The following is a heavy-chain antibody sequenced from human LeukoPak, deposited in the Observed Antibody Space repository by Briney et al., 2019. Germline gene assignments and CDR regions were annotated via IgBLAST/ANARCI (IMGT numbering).Heavy chain of an antibody. D-gene: IGHD6-13*01. CDR1: GFTFSSYS. J-gene: IGHJ4*02. CDR2: ISSSSSYI. CDR3: ARVAAAGSFDY. V-gene: IGHV3-21*01. Sequence: GGSLRLSRAASGFTFSSYSMNWVRQAPGKGLEWVSSISSSSSYIYYADSVKGRFTISRDNAKNSLYLQMNSLRAEDTAVYYCARVAAAGSFDYWGQGTLVTVSS.